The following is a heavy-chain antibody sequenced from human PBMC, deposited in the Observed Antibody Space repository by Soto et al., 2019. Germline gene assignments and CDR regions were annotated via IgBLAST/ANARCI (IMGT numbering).Heavy chain of an antibody. V-gene: IGHV2-5*02. D-gene: IGHD2-21*02. CDR2: IYWDDDK. CDR1: GFSLITTGSG. Sequence: QITLKESGPTLVEPTQTLTLTCTCSGFSLITTGSGVAWIRQPPGKALEWLALIYWDDDKPYSPSPKSRLTNTKDTSKIQVVLTRTNMDPVDTGTYFCVHLMTAAPTFGMDVWGHGTAVTDS. J-gene: IGHJ6*02. CDR3: VHLMTAAPTFGMDV.